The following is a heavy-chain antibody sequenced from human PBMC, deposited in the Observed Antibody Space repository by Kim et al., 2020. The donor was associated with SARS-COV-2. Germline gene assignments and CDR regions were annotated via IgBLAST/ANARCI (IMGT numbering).Heavy chain of an antibody. D-gene: IGHD2-2*01. CDR3: ARQALNCSANSCYPEWFDP. Sequence: SETLSLTCTVSGDSISSYFWSWIRQPPGKGLEWVGYIYYSGTTKYNPSLKSRVTISVDTSKNQFSLRLSSVTAADTAIYYCARQALNCSANSCYPEWFDPGSQGALVTVSS. V-gene: IGHV4-59*01. CDR2: IYYSGTT. CDR1: GDSISSYF. J-gene: IGHJ5*02.